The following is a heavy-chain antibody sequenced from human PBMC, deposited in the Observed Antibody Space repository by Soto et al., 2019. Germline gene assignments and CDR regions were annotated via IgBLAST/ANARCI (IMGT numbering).Heavy chain of an antibody. Sequence: EVQLVQSGGGLVRPGGSLRLSCVASGFIFDKYSFNWVRQAPGKGLEWVSYLSSTGTIYYADSVKGRFTSSRDSANSSLYLEMSSLRVEDTAVYYCAREGGGYDYWGRGTLVTVSS. CDR2: LSSTGTI. CDR3: AREGGGYDY. CDR1: GFIFDKYS. J-gene: IGHJ4*02. D-gene: IGHD6-25*01. V-gene: IGHV3-48*01.